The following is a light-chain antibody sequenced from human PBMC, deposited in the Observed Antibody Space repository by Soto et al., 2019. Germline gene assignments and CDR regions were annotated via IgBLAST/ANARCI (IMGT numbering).Light chain of an antibody. J-gene: IGKJ1*01. CDR1: QSVSSN. Sequence: EIGMTQSPATLSVSPGERATLSCRASQSVSSNLAWYQQKPGQAPRLLIYGASTRATGIPARFSGSGSGTEFTLTISSLQSEDFAVYYCQQYNNWPPKTSGQGTKVDIK. CDR3: QQYNNWPPKT. V-gene: IGKV3-15*01. CDR2: GAS.